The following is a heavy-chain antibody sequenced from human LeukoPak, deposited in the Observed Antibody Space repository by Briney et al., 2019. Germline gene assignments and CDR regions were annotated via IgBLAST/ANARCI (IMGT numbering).Heavy chain of an antibody. CDR2: IYSGGGT. CDR3: ARHYHGSSWYNYLHY. Sequence: QPGGSLRLSCAASELTVSSDYMSWVRQAPGKGLEWVSTIYSGGGTYYADSVKGRFTISRDNSKNTLYLQMNSLRAEDTAVYYCARHYHGSSWYNYLHYWGQGTLVTVSS. J-gene: IGHJ4*02. CDR1: ELTVSSDY. V-gene: IGHV3-66*04. D-gene: IGHD6-13*01.